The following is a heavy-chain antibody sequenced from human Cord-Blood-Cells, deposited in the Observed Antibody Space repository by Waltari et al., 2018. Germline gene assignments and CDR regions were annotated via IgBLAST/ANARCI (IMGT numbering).Heavy chain of an antibody. J-gene: IGHJ5*02. D-gene: IGHD6-13*01. V-gene: IGHV1-8*01. Sequence: QVQLVQSGAEVKKPGASVKVSCKASGYTFTSYDINWGRQATGQGLEWMGWMNPNSGNTGYAQKFQGRVTMTRNTSISTAYMELSSLRSEDTAVYYCARGPRYDSSSWYNWFDPWGQGTLVTVSS. CDR2: MNPNSGNT. CDR1: GYTFTSYD. CDR3: ARGPRYDSSSWYNWFDP.